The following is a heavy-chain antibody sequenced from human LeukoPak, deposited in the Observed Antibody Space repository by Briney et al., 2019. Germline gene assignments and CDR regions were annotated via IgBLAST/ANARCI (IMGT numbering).Heavy chain of an antibody. Sequence: GGSLRLSCAASGFTFSGYAMSWVRQAPGKGLEWVSTISVSGGNTYYADSVKGRFTISRDNSMNTLYLQMNSLRAEDTAVYYCAKGPSGSYYYYFDYWGQGTLVTVSS. CDR1: GFTFSGYA. CDR3: AKGPSGSYYYYFDY. D-gene: IGHD3-22*01. V-gene: IGHV3-23*01. CDR2: ISVSGGNT. J-gene: IGHJ4*02.